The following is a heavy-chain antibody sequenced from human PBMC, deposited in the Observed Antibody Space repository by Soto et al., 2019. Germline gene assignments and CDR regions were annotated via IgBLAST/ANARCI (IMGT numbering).Heavy chain of an antibody. CDR1: GYRCINNW. J-gene: IGHJ4*01. CDR3: ARSYCLPNSCYNGYFDY. V-gene: IGHV5-10-1*01. Sequence: GVSLKTSWKGSGYRCINNWVSWVRKMHGKGLEWMGRIDPRDSYTNYSPSFQGHVTISVDKSDNTSYLQWNTLKASDSAMYFYARSYCLPNSCYNGYFDYWGRGTLVTVSS. D-gene: IGHD2-2*02. CDR2: IDPRDSYT.